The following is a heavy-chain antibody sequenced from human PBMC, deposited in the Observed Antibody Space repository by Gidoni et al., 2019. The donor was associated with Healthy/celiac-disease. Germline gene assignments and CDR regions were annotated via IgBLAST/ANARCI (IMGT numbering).Heavy chain of an antibody. CDR1: GFTFSSYA. CDR2: ISGSGGST. D-gene: IGHD6-19*01. V-gene: IGHV3-23*01. CDR3: AKRSEEQWLDPSYYFDY. Sequence: EVQLLESGGGLVQPGGSLRLSCAASGFTFSSYAMSWVRQAPGKGLGWVSAISGSGGSTYYADAVKGRFTISRDNSKNTLYLQMNSLRAEDTAVYYCAKRSEEQWLDPSYYFDYWGQGTLVTVSS. J-gene: IGHJ4*02.